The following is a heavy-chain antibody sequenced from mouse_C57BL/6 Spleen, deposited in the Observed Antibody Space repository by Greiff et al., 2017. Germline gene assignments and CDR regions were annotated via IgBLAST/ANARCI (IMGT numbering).Heavy chain of an antibody. Sequence: QVHVKQSGAELVKPGASVKISCKASGYAFSSYWMNWVKQRPGKGLEWIGQIYPGDGDTTYNGKFKGKATLTADKSSSTAYMQLSSLTSEDSAVYFCARDDCLWFAYWGQGTLVTVSA. V-gene: IGHV1-80*01. CDR3: ARDDCLWFAY. D-gene: IGHD2-4*01. J-gene: IGHJ3*01. CDR1: GYAFSSYW. CDR2: IYPGDGDT.